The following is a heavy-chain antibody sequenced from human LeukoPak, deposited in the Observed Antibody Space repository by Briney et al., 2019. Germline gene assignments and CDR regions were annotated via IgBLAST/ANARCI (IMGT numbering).Heavy chain of an antibody. J-gene: IGHJ4*02. CDR2: ISYDGSNK. CDR1: GFTFSSYA. CDR3: ATLGDYANFDY. V-gene: IGHV3-30*04. D-gene: IGHD4-17*01. Sequence: GGSLRLSCAASGFTFSSYAMHWVRQAPGKGLEWVAVISYDGSNKYYADSVKGRFTISRDNSKNTLYLQMNSLRAEDTAVYYCATLGDYANFDYWGQGTLVTVSS.